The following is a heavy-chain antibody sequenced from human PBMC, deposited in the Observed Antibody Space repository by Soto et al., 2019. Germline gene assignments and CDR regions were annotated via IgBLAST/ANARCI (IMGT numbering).Heavy chain of an antibody. CDR1: GYTFTSYD. CDR2: MNPNSSNT. J-gene: IGHJ5*02. D-gene: IGHD1-26*01. CDR3: ARDPSGSYFPWFDP. Sequence: ASVKVSFKASGYTFTSYDINWVLQAAGQGLEWMRWMNPNSSNTGYAQKFQVRVTMTRNTSIGTAYMELSSLRSEDTAVYYCARDPSGSYFPWFDPWGQGPLVTVSS. V-gene: IGHV1-8*01.